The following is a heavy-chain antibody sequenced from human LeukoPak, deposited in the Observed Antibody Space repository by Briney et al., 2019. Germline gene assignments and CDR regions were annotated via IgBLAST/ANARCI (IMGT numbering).Heavy chain of an antibody. CDR2: INHSGST. CDR1: GGSFSGYY. Sequence: SETLSLTCAVYGGSFSGYYWSWIRQPPGKGLEWIGEINHSGSTNYNPSLKSRVTISVDTSKNQFSLKLSSVTAADTAVYYCARAEYSYGLLFDYWGQGTLVTVSS. CDR3: ARAEYSYGLLFDY. V-gene: IGHV4-34*01. J-gene: IGHJ4*02. D-gene: IGHD5-18*01.